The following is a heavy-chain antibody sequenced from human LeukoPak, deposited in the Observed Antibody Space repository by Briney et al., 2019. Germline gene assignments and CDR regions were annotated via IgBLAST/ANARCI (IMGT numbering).Heavy chain of an antibody. V-gene: IGHV1-46*03. CDR3: ATLRYSSSWPDAFDI. J-gene: IGHJ3*02. Sequence: ASVKVSCKASGYTFTSYYMHWVRQAPGQGLEWMGIINPSGGSTSYAQKFQGRVTMTRDTSTSTVYMELSSLRAEDTAVYYCATLRYSSSWPDAFDIWGQGTMVTVSS. D-gene: IGHD6-13*01. CDR1: GYTFTSYY. CDR2: INPSGGST.